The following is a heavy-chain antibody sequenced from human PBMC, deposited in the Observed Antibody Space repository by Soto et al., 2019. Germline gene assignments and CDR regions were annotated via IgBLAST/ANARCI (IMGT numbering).Heavy chain of an antibody. CDR1: GGSISSYY. CDR3: AGGYCTHGVCQGMDV. J-gene: IGHJ6*02. V-gene: IGHV4-59*01. Sequence: SETLSLTCTVSGGSISSYYWIWIRQPPGRGLEWIGYIYYSGSTNYNPSLKSRVTISVDTSKNQFSLKLSSVTAADTALYYCAGGYCTHGVCQGMDVWGQGTPVTVSS. CDR2: IYYSGST. D-gene: IGHD2-8*01.